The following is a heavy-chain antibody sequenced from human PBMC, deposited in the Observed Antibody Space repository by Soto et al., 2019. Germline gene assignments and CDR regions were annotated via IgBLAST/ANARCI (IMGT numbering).Heavy chain of an antibody. CDR1: GYTFTSYG. V-gene: IGHV1-18*01. J-gene: IGHJ2*01. CDR3: ARGRRDGSGWYIWYFDL. CDR2: ISAYNGNT. D-gene: IGHD6-19*01. Sequence: QVQLVQSGAEVKKPGASVKVSCKASGYTFTSYGISWVRQAPGQGLEWMGWISAYNGNTNYAQKLQGRVTMTTDTSTSTAYMELRSLRSYDTDVYYCARGRRDGSGWYIWYFDLWGRGTLVTVSS.